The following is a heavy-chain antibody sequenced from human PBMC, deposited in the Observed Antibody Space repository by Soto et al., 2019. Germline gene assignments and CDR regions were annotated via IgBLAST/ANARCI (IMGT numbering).Heavy chain of an antibody. Sequence: SETLSLTCIVSGESISSSSYYWDWIRQPPGKGLEWIGSIYDSGRTYYNPSFKSRVTISIDTSKNQFSLKLSSVTATDTAVYYCARQRTTVVTQAYFDHWGQGALVTVSS. D-gene: IGHD2-21*02. J-gene: IGHJ4*02. V-gene: IGHV4-39*01. CDR3: ARQRTTVVTQAYFDH. CDR1: GESISSSSYY. CDR2: IYDSGRT.